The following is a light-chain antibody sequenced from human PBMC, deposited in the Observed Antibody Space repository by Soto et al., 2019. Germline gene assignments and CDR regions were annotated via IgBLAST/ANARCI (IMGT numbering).Light chain of an antibody. CDR2: DAS. Sequence: DIQMTQSPSSLSASVGDRVTITCQASEAISKFLNWYQQKPGKAPKLLIYDASNLETGVPSRFSGSGSGTRFTFSISSLQPEDIATYYCLQYDNFPQTFGGGTKVERK. V-gene: IGKV1-33*01. CDR1: EAISKF. J-gene: IGKJ4*01. CDR3: LQYDNFPQT.